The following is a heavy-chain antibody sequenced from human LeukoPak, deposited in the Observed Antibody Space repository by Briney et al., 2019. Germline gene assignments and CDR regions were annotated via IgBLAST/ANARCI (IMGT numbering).Heavy chain of an antibody. CDR1: GFTFSSYA. CDR2: TSGSGGTT. Sequence: GGSLRLSCAASGFTFSSYAMSWVRQAPGKGLEWVSGTSGSGGTTYYADSVKGRFTISRDNSKNTLYLQMNSLRAEDTAVYYCAKTEGSGNQAFDYWGQGNLVTVSS. D-gene: IGHD3-10*01. J-gene: IGHJ4*02. CDR3: AKTEGSGNQAFDY. V-gene: IGHV3-23*01.